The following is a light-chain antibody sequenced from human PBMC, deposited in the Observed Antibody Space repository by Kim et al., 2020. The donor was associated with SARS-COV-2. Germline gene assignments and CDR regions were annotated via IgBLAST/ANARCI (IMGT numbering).Light chain of an antibody. V-gene: IGLV1-44*01. J-gene: IGLJ2*01. CDR1: SSNIGSNT. CDR3: APGDDSLIGVV. Sequence: QSVLTQPPSASGTPGQRVTISCSGSSSNIGSNTVYWYQQLPGTAPKLLIYSNNQRPSGVPDRCSGSKSGTSASLAISGLQSEDDADYYCAPGDDSLIGVVFGGGTQLTVL. CDR2: SNN.